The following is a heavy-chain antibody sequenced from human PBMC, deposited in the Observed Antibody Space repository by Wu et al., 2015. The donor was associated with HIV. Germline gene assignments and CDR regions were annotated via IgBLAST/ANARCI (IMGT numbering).Heavy chain of an antibody. D-gene: IGHD4-17*01. CDR3: ARSYGDYEGQDYYYYGMDV. Sequence: QVQLVQSGAEVKKPGSSVKVSCKTSGGSFSNYVISWVRQAPGRGLEWMGGIIPIFGTANYAQKFQGRVTITTDESTSTAYMELSSLRSEDTAVYYCARSYGDYEGQDYYYYGMDVWGQGDHGSPSP. V-gene: IGHV1-69*05. CDR1: GGSFSNYV. J-gene: IGHJ6*02. CDR2: IIPIFGTA.